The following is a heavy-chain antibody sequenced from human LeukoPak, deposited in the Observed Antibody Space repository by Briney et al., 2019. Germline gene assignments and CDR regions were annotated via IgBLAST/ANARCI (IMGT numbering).Heavy chain of an antibody. CDR3: ARETIDEAAGIDY. Sequence: GGSLRLFCAASGFTVSSNYMSWVRQAPGKGLEWVSVIYSGGSTYYADSVKGRFTISRDNSKNTLYLQMNSLRAEDTAVYYCARETIDEAAGIDYWGQGTLVTVSS. CDR1: GFTVSSNY. J-gene: IGHJ4*02. D-gene: IGHD6-13*01. CDR2: IYSGGST. V-gene: IGHV3-53*01.